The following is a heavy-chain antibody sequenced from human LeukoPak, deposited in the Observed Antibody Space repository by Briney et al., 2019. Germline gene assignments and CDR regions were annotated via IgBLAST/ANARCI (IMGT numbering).Heavy chain of an antibody. CDR3: ARDDYEGVGY. CDR2: IYYSGST. CDR1: GGSISSYY. J-gene: IGHJ4*02. D-gene: IGHD4-17*01. V-gene: IGHV4-59*01. Sequence: SETLSLTCTVSGGSISSYYWSWIRQPPGKGLEWIGYIYYSGSTNYNPSLKSRVTISVDTSKNQFSLKLSSVTAADTAVYYCARDDYEGVGYWGQGTLVTVSS.